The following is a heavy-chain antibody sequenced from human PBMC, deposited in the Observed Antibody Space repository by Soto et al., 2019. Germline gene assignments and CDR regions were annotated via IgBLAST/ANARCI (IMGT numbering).Heavy chain of an antibody. D-gene: IGHD5-12*01. CDR1: GGSISSGGYS. CDR3: AAGGGLPRYY. Sequence: QLQLQESGSGLVKPSQTLSLTCAVSGGSISSGGYSWSWIRQPPGKGLEWIGYIYHSGSTYYNPSLKRGVTISVDRAKNQFSLKLSSVTAADTAVYYCAAGGGLPRYYWGQGTLVTVSS. CDR2: IYHSGST. V-gene: IGHV4-30-2*01. J-gene: IGHJ4*02.